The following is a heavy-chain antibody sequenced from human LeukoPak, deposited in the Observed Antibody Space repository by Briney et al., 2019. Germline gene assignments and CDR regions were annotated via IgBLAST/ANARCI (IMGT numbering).Heavy chain of an antibody. Sequence: SETLSLTCTVSGGSISSYYWSWIRQPPGKGLEWIGYIYYSGSTNYNPSLKSRVTISVDTSKNQFSLKLSSVTAADTAVYYCARRGGSGSSEFDYWGQGTLVTVSS. CDR1: GGSISSYY. D-gene: IGHD3-10*01. J-gene: IGHJ4*02. CDR3: ARRGGSGSSEFDY. CDR2: IYYSGST. V-gene: IGHV4-59*08.